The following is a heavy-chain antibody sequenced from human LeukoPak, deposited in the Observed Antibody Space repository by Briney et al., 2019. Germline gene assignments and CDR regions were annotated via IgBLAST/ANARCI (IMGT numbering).Heavy chain of an antibody. Sequence: SQTLSLTCTVSGGSISSGGYYWSWIRQHPGKGLEWIGYIYYSGSTYYNPSLKSRVTISVDTSKNQISLKLSSVTAADTAVYYCARDPSYVWGSYRYPDWGQGTLVTVSS. CDR2: IYYSGST. CDR3: ARDPSYVWGSYRYPD. V-gene: IGHV4-31*03. J-gene: IGHJ4*02. D-gene: IGHD3-16*02. CDR1: GGSISSGGYY.